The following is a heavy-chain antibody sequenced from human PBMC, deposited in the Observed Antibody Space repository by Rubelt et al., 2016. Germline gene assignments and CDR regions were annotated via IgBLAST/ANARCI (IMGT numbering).Heavy chain of an antibody. J-gene: IGHJ5*02. CDR2: IYSGGST. V-gene: IGHV3-53*01. Sequence: QGSRTGLEWDSAIYSGGSTYYADAVKGRFTISRDNSKNTLYLQMNSLRAEDTAVYYCARDLWFFLWGQGTLVTVSS. CDR3: ARDLWFFL.